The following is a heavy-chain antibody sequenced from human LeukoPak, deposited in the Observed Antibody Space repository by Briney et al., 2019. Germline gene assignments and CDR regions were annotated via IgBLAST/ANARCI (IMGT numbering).Heavy chain of an antibody. CDR2: IYHSGGT. J-gene: IGHJ4*02. V-gene: IGHV4-59*01. D-gene: IGHD3-10*01. Sequence: SETLSLTCTVSGGSINDASWNWIRQPPGQGLEWIGYIYHSGGTNYNPPLKSRVTISLDTSKNQFSLKLSSATAADTAVYYCARVGTYYRSLDSWGQGTLVTVSS. CDR3: ARVGTYYRSLDS. CDR1: GGSINDAS.